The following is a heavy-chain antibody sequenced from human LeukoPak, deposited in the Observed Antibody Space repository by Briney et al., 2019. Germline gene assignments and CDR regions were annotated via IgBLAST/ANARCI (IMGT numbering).Heavy chain of an antibody. CDR2: IGPVGDSP. D-gene: IGHD1-1*01. J-gene: IGHJ4*02. Sequence: QSGGSLRLSCAASGFNFRDAAMTWVRQAPGKGLEWVSLIGPVGDSPFYADSVKGRFTISRDNSKNTLSLQMNSLRDEDTAVYYCARQRQGSFGFWGQGTLVTVSS. V-gene: IGHV3-23*01. CDR1: GFNFRDAA. CDR3: ARQRQGSFGF.